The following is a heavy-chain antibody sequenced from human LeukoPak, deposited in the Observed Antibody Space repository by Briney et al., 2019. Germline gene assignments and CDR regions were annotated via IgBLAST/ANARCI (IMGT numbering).Heavy chain of an antibody. CDR2: ISAYNGNT. D-gene: IGHD3-10*01. CDR1: GYTFTSYG. Sequence: ASVKVSCKASGYTFTSYGISWVRQALGQGLEWMGWISAYNGNTNYAQKLQGRVTMTTDTSTSTAYMELRSLRSDDTAVYYCARDLSYYYGSGSYYFDYWGQGTLVTVSS. V-gene: IGHV1-18*04. CDR3: ARDLSYYYGSGSYYFDY. J-gene: IGHJ4*02.